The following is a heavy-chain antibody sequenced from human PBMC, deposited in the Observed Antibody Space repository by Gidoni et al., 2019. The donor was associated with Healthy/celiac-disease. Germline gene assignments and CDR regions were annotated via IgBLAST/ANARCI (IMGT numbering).Heavy chain of an antibody. V-gene: IGHV3-30-3*01. Sequence: GVVQPGRSLRLSCAASGFTFSSYAMHWVRQAPGKGLEWVAVISYDGSNKYYADSVKGRFTISRDNSKNTLYLQMNSLRAEDTAVYYCARSPNDFWSGYSANWFDPWGQGTLVTVSS. J-gene: IGHJ5*02. CDR3: ARSPNDFWSGYSANWFDP. CDR1: GFTFSSYA. CDR2: ISYDGSNK. D-gene: IGHD3-3*01.